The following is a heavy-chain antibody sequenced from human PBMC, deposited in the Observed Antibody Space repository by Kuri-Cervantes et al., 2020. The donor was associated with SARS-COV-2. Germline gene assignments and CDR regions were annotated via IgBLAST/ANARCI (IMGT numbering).Heavy chain of an antibody. V-gene: IGHV1-69*10. J-gene: IGHJ3*02. D-gene: IGHD6-13*01. CDR2: IIPILGIA. Sequence: VKVSCKASGGTFSSYTISWVRQAPGQGLEWMGRIIPILGIANYAQKFQGRVTITADKSTSTAYMELSSLRSEDTAVYYCARELLAAAGSHAFDIWGQGTMVTVSS. CDR3: ARELLAAAGSHAFDI. CDR1: GGTFSSYT.